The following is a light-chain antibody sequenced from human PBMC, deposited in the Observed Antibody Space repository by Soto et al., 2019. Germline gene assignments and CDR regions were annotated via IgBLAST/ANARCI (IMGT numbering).Light chain of an antibody. CDR3: GTWDSSLSAVV. CDR1: SSHIGNNY. V-gene: IGLV1-51*01. CDR2: DSN. J-gene: IGLJ2*01. Sequence: QSVLTQPPSVSAAPGQKVTISCSGSSSHIGNNYVSWYQQLTGTAPKLLIYDSNKRPSGIPDRFSGSKSGTSGTLGITGLQTGDEADYYCGTWDSSLSAVVFGGGTKLTVL.